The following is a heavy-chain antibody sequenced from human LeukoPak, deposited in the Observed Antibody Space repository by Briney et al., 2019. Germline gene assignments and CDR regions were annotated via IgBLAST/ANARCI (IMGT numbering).Heavy chain of an antibody. D-gene: IGHD3-10*01. CDR2: ISWNSGSL. Sequence: GGSLRLSCAASGFTFDDYAMHWVRQAPGKGLEWVSGISWNSGSLGYADSVKGRFTISRDNAKNSLYLQMNSLRAEDTALYYCAKMGLLWFGELLSAFDIWGQGTMVTVSS. V-gene: IGHV3-9*01. CDR1: GFTFDDYA. J-gene: IGHJ3*02. CDR3: AKMGLLWFGELLSAFDI.